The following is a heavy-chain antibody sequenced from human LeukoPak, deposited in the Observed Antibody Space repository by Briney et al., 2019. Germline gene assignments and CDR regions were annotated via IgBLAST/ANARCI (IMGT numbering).Heavy chain of an antibody. V-gene: IGHV1-69*06. J-gene: IGHJ6*03. CDR2: IIPIFGTA. CDR3: AWGIAAALATNLYYMDV. Sequence: ASVKVSCKASGGTFSSYAISWVRQAPGQGLEWMGGIIPIFGTANYAQKFQGRVTITADKSTSTAYMELSSLRSEDTAVYYCAWGIAAALATNLYYMDVWGKGTTVTVSS. CDR1: GGTFSSYA. D-gene: IGHD6-13*01.